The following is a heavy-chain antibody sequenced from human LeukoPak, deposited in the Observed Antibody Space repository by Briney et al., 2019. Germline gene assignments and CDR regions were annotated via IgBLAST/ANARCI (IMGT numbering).Heavy chain of an antibody. D-gene: IGHD2-8*02. Sequence: PGGSLRLSCVPSGFTFRTYAMSWVRQTLWVGLECVSPISGSDPGTYHADSVKGRFTISRDNSKNTLYLKMNNLRTEDTAIYDCAKSPLGSGTGARCYSLDAWGKGTTVSVSS. CDR1: GFTFRTYA. J-gene: IGHJ6*03. V-gene: IGHV3-23*01. CDR3: AKSPLGSGTGARCYSLDA. CDR2: ISGSDPGT.